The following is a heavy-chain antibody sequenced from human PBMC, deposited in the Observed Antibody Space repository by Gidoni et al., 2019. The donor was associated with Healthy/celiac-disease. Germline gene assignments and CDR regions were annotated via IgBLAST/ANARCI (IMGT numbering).Heavy chain of an antibody. V-gene: IGHV6-1*01. J-gene: IGHJ6*02. Sequence: QVQLQQSGPGPVKPSQTLSLTCAISGDSVSSTSAAWTWIRQSPSRGLEWLGRTYYRSKWYNDYAVSVKSRITINPDTSKNQFSLQLNSVTPEDTAVYYCARDRNGYSGYVGNYYYYGMDVWGQGTTVTVSS. D-gene: IGHD5-12*01. CDR3: ARDRNGYSGYVGNYYYYGMDV. CDR1: GDSVSSTSAA. CDR2: TYYRSKWYN.